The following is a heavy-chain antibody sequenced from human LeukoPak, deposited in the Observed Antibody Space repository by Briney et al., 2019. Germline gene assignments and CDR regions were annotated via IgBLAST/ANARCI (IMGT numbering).Heavy chain of an antibody. J-gene: IGHJ4*02. CDR1: GGSFIGYY. CDR3: ARRGDFWSGTYFDY. D-gene: IGHD3-3*01. V-gene: IGHV4-34*01. CDR2: INHSGSI. Sequence: SETLSLTCAVYGGSFIGYYWSWIRQPPGKGLEWIGEINHSGSINYNPSLKSRVTISVDTSKNQFSLKLRSVTAADTAVYYCARRGDFWSGTYFDYWGQGTLVTVSS.